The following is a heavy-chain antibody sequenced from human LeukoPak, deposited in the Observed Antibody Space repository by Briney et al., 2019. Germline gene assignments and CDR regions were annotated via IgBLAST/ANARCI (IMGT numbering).Heavy chain of an antibody. D-gene: IGHD3-10*01. V-gene: IGHV4-61*03. Sequence: SETLSLTCIVSGDSVSNGNYYWSWLRQPPGKALEWIGYIYYTGSTYYNPSLEGRVTISVDTSRNHFSVKLNSVTAADTAVYYCARSQNYYGSGDYWSQGTLVTVSS. CDR2: IYYTGST. J-gene: IGHJ4*02. CDR1: GDSVSNGNYY. CDR3: ARSQNYYGSGDY.